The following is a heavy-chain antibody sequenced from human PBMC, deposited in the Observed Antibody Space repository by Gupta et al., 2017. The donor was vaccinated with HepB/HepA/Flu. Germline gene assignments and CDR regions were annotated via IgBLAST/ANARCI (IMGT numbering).Heavy chain of an antibody. V-gene: IGHV3-30*18. CDR3: AKDQGLIVVVSTLTFDY. CDR2: ISYDGSNK. CDR1: GFTFSSYG. Sequence: QVQLVESGGGVVQPGRSLRLSCAASGFTFSSYGMHWVRQAPGKGLEWVAVISYDGSNKYYADSVKGRFTISRDNSKNTLYLQMNSLRAEDTAVYYCAKDQGLIVVVSTLTFDYWGQGTLVTVSS. J-gene: IGHJ4*02. D-gene: IGHD3-22*01.